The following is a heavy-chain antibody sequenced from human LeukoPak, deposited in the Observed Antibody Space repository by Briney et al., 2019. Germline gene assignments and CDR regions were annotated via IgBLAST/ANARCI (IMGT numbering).Heavy chain of an antibody. J-gene: IGHJ5*02. V-gene: IGHV4-34*01. Sequence: SETLSLTCAVYGGSFSGYYWSWIRQPPGKGLEWMGEIKHSGCTNYNPSRESRVSISVDTSKNQLSLKLSSVTAADTAVYYCASWRSGWHNWFDPWGQGTLVTVSS. CDR3: ASWRSGWHNWFDP. CDR2: IKHSGCT. D-gene: IGHD6-19*01. CDR1: GGSFSGYY.